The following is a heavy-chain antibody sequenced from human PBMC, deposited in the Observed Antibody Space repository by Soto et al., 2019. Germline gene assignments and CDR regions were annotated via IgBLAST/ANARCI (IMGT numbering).Heavy chain of an antibody. CDR1: GGTFSSYA. CDR2: IIPIFGTA. V-gene: IGHV1-69*01. J-gene: IGHJ6*02. Sequence: QVQLVQSGAEVKKPGSSVKVSCKASGGTFSSYAISWVRQAPGQGLEWMGGIIPIFGTANYAQKFQGRVTITADGSTSPAYMELSCLRSEDTAVSYCASWEGYSYGNYYYYCMDVWGQGTTFTV. CDR3: ASWEGYSYGNYYYYCMDV. D-gene: IGHD5-18*01.